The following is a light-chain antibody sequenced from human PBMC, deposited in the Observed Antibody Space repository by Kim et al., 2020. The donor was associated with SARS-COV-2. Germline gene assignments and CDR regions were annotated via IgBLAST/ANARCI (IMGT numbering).Light chain of an antibody. Sequence: SYELTQPPSLSVAPGKTARIPCGGDNIGTKSVHWYLQKPGQAPVMVIYFDSERPSGVPERFSGSNTGNTATLTISRVEAGDEADYFCQVWNHTSEHYVFGTGTKVTVL. CDR2: FDS. CDR1: NIGTKS. V-gene: IGLV3-21*04. J-gene: IGLJ1*01. CDR3: QVWNHTSEHYV.